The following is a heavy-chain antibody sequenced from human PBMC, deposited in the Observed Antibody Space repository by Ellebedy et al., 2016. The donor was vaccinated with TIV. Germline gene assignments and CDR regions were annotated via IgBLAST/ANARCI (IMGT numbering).Heavy chain of an antibody. CDR3: SEEGGTSRRASGMNV. CDR1: GFTFSIYA. V-gene: IGHV3-23*01. D-gene: IGHD3-16*01. J-gene: IGHJ6*02. CDR2: ISGSCGNT. Sequence: PGGSLRLSCAASGFTFSIYAMNWVRHAPGKGLEWVSGISGSCGNTFYADTVKGRFTISRDISKNTLYLQMNSLRVDDTDVYYWSEEGGTSRRASGMNVWGQGTAVVVSS.